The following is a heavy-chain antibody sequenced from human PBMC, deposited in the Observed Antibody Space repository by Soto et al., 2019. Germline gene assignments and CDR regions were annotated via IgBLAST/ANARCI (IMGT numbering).Heavy chain of an antibody. Sequence: QVQLVESGGGVVQPGRSLRLSCAASGFTFSSYAMHWVRQAPGKGLEWVAVISYDGSNKYYADSVKGRFTISRDNSKNTLYLQMNGLRAEDSAVYYCAREDCSSTSCFYYYYYGMDVWGQGTTVTVSS. CDR1: GFTFSSYA. CDR2: ISYDGSNK. J-gene: IGHJ6*02. CDR3: AREDCSSTSCFYYYYYGMDV. V-gene: IGHV3-30-3*01. D-gene: IGHD2-2*01.